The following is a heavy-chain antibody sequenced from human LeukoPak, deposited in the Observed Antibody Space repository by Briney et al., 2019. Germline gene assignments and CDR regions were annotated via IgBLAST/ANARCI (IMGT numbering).Heavy chain of an antibody. V-gene: IGHV4-30-2*06. CDR1: GGSISSGGHS. CDR2: IYHSGST. CDR3: ARHVEEVGATYAFGI. Sequence: SETLSLTCTVSGGSISSGGHSWSWIRQSPGKGLEWIGYIYHSGSTYYNPSLKSRVTISVDRSKNQFSLKLSSVTAADTAVYYCARHVEEVGATYAFGIWGQGTMVTVSS. J-gene: IGHJ3*02. D-gene: IGHD1-26*01.